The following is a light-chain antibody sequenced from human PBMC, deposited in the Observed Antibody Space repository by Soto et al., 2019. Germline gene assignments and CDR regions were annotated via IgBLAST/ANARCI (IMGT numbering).Light chain of an antibody. CDR1: QSLVYSDGNTY. J-gene: IGKJ1*01. V-gene: IGKV2-30*01. Sequence: VVMTQSPLSLPVTLGQPASISCRSSQSLVYSDGNTYLNWFQQRPGQSPRRLIYQVSNRDSGVPDRFSGSGSGTDFTLKISRVEADDVGVYYCMQDIYWPSTFGQGTKVDIK. CDR2: QVS. CDR3: MQDIYWPST.